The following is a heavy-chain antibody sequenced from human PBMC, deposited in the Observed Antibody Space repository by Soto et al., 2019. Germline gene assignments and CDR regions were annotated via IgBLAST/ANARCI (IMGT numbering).Heavy chain of an antibody. D-gene: IGHD2-8*01. J-gene: IGHJ4*02. Sequence: GGSLRLSCAASGFTFSSYGISWIRLSPGKRLEWVSVISGGGDTTYYTPSVKGRFTISRDDFRNTLYLQMNSLRTEDTAIYYCAKLRDFVVLPAGILDYWGPGTLVTVSS. V-gene: IGHV3-23*01. CDR1: GFTFSSYG. CDR2: ISGGGDTT. CDR3: AKLRDFVVLPAGILDY.